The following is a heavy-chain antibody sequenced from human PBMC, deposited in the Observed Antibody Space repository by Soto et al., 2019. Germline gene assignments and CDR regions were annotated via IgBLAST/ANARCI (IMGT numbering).Heavy chain of an antibody. CDR1: GFTFSDYW. D-gene: IGHD3-10*01. V-gene: IGHV3-7*05. CDR2: IKRDGSEK. CDR3: ATSMGRGGNDY. Sequence: EVQLVESGGGLVQPGGSLRLSCAASGFTFSDYWMSWVRQAPGKGLECVANIKRDGSEKYYVDPVKGQFTISRDNAKNSLYLQMNSLRAEDTAVYYCATSMGRGGNDYWGQGTLVTVSS. J-gene: IGHJ4*02.